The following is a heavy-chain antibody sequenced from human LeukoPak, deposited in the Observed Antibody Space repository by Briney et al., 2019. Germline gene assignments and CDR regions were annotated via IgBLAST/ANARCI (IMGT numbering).Heavy chain of an antibody. CDR2: IRRGGSET. J-gene: IGHJ3*02. Sequence: GGSLRLSCAASEFSVGSNYMTWVRRAPGKGLEWVANIRRGGSETHYVDSVMGRFTISRDNAKNSLYLQMNSLRAEDTAVYYCARDDTHYGSSGSFYDAFDIWGQGTMVTVSS. D-gene: IGHD3-22*01. CDR3: ARDDTHYGSSGSFYDAFDI. CDR1: EFSVGSNY. V-gene: IGHV3-7*01.